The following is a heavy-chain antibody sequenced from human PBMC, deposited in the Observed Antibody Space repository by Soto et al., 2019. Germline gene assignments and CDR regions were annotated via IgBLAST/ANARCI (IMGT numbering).Heavy chain of an antibody. D-gene: IGHD3-3*01. V-gene: IGHV4-34*01. CDR3: ARGYDFWSGYYSYWFDP. CDR1: GGSFSGYY. CDR2: INHSGST. J-gene: IGHJ5*02. Sequence: SETLSLTCAVYGGSFSGYYWSWIRQPPGKGLEWIGEINHSGSTNYNPSLKSRVTTSVDTSKNQFSLKLSSVTAADTAVYYCARGYDFWSGYYSYWFDPWGQGTLVTVSS.